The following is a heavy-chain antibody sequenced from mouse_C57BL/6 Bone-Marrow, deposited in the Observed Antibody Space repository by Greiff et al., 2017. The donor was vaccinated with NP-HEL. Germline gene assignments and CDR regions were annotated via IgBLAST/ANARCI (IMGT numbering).Heavy chain of an antibody. J-gene: IGHJ2*01. D-gene: IGHD3-1*01. CDR1: GYTFTSYW. CDR2: IDPSDSYT. CDR3: ARRGANRDY. Sequence: QVQLQQPGAELVMPGASVKLSCKASGYTFTSYWMHWVKQRPGQGLAWIGEIDPSDSYTNYNQKFKGKSTLPVDKSSSTAYMQLSSLTSEDSAVYYCARRGANRDYWGQGTTLTVSS. V-gene: IGHV1-69*01.